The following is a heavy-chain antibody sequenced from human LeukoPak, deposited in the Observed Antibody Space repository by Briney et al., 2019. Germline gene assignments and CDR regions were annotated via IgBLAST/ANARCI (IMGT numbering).Heavy chain of an antibody. J-gene: IGHJ4*02. D-gene: IGHD1-26*01. V-gene: IGHV4-59*11. CDR2: TYYSGST. CDR1: GGSISSHY. CDR3: AGRYSGSYFFDY. Sequence: PSETLSLTCTVSGGSISSHYWNWIRQPPGKGLEWIGYTYYSGSTNYNPSLKSRVTISVDTSKNQFSLKLSSVTAADTAVYYCAGRYSGSYFFDYWGQGTLVTVSS.